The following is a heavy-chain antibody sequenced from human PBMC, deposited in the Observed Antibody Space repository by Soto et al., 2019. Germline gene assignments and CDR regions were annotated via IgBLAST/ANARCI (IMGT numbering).Heavy chain of an antibody. V-gene: IGHV4-59*01. Sequence: SETLSLTCTVSGGSISSYYWSWIRQPPGKGLEWIGYIYYSVSTNYNPSLKSRVTISVDTSKNQFSLKLSSVTAADTAVYYCARRSEPNYYDSSGYLDYWGQGTLVTVSS. J-gene: IGHJ4*02. CDR3: ARRSEPNYYDSSGYLDY. D-gene: IGHD3-22*01. CDR1: GGSISSYY. CDR2: IYYSVST.